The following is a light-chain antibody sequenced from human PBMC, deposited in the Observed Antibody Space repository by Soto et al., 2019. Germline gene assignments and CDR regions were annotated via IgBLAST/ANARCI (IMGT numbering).Light chain of an antibody. CDR1: NSDIGSYNY. V-gene: IGLV2-14*01. J-gene: IGLJ2*01. CDR3: TSYISRTSVVL. CDR2: DVS. Sequence: QSALTQPASVSGSPGQSITISCTGTNSDIGSYNYVSWYQQHPGKAPKLIIYDVSNRPSGVSNRFSGSKSGNTASLIISGLQAEDEPHYYCTSYISRTSVVLFGGGTKLTVL.